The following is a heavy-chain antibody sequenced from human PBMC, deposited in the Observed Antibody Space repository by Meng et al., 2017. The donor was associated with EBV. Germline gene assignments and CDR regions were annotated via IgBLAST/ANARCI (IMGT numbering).Heavy chain of an antibody. J-gene: IGHJ4*02. CDR1: GYTFTGYY. D-gene: IGHD6-19*01. Sequence: QVELGESGAEVKKPGASVKVSCNASGYTFTGYYMHWVRQAPGQGLEWMGRINPNSGGTNYAQKFQGRVTMTRDTSISTAYMELSRLRSDDTAVYYCARVGIAVAGTGDYWGQGTLVTVSS. CDR2: INPNSGGT. CDR3: ARVGIAVAGTGDY. V-gene: IGHV1-2*06.